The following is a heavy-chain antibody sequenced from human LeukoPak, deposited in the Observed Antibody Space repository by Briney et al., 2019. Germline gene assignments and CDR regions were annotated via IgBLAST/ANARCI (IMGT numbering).Heavy chain of an antibody. V-gene: IGHV3-53*04. CDR1: GFTVSSNY. D-gene: IGHD2-2*01. J-gene: IGHJ4*02. CDR2: IYSGGRT. Sequence: GGSLRLSCAASGFTVSSNYISWVRQVPGKGLEWVSVIYSGGRTYYADSVEGRFTISRHSSKDTVYLQMNSLRVEDTAVYYCARLKYQLIFDYWGQGTLVTVSS. CDR3: ARLKYQLIFDY.